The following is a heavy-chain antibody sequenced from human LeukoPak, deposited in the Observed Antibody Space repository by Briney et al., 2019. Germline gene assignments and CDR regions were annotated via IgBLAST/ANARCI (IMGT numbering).Heavy chain of an antibody. D-gene: IGHD5-12*01. Sequence: LETLSLTCTVSSDSITGYYWGWIRQPPGTGLDWVGNIFYRGSTTYNPSLKSRVTISLDMAKSQFSLNLTSVTAADSAIYYCARSKSGYRFDYWSRGTRVIVSS. CDR1: SDSITGYY. V-gene: IGHV4-59*01. CDR2: IFYRGST. J-gene: IGHJ4*02. CDR3: ARSKSGYRFDY.